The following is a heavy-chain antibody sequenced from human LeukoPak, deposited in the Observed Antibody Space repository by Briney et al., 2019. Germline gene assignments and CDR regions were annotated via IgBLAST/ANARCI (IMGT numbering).Heavy chain of an antibody. CDR2: INHSGST. J-gene: IGHJ4*02. D-gene: IGHD6-13*01. CDR1: GGSFSGYY. CDR3: ARSFSYSRKTFDY. V-gene: IGHV4-34*01. Sequence: PSETLCLTCAVYGGSFSGYYWSWIRQPPGKGLEWIGEINHSGSTNYNPSLKSRVTISVDTSKNQFSLKLSSVTAADTAVYYCARSFSYSRKTFDYWGQGTLVTVSS.